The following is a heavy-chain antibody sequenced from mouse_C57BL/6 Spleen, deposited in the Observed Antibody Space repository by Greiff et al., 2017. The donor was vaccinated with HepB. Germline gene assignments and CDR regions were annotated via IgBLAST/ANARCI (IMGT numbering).Heavy chain of an antibody. Sequence: QVQLQQPGAELVRPGSSVKLSCKASGYTFTSYWMHWVKQRPIQGLEWIGNIDPSDSETHYNQKFKDKATLTVDKSSSTAYMQLSSLTAEDSAVYYCARSGWDGFDYWGQGTTLTVSS. CDR1: GYTFTSYW. D-gene: IGHD4-1*01. J-gene: IGHJ2*01. CDR2: IDPSDSET. CDR3: ARSGWDGFDY. V-gene: IGHV1-52*01.